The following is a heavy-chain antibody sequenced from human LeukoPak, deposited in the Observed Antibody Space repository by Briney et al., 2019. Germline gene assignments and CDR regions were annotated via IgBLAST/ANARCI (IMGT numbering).Heavy chain of an antibody. CDR3: ARDREDCSSTSCYDPAFDI. D-gene: IGHD2-2*01. CDR1: GFTFSSYA. V-gene: IGHV3-30*04. Sequence: GRSLRLSCAASGFTFSSYAMHWVRQAPGKGLEWVAVISYDGSNKYYADSVKGRFTISRDNSKNTLYLQMNSLRAEDTAVYDCARDREDCSSTSCYDPAFDIWGQGTMVTVSS. J-gene: IGHJ3*02. CDR2: ISYDGSNK.